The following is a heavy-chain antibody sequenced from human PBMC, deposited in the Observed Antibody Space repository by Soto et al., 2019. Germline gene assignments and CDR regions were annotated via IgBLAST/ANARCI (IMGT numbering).Heavy chain of an antibody. Sequence: SQTLSLTCAISGDSVSSNTAAWNWIRQSPSRGLEWLGRTYYRSKWYNDYAGSVKSRISINPDTSKNQVSLQLNSVTPEDTAVYFCARGRGSGWNYYGMDVWGQGPTVTGS. CDR3: ARGRGSGWNYYGMDV. CDR2: TYYRSKWYN. J-gene: IGHJ6*02. V-gene: IGHV6-1*01. D-gene: IGHD6-19*01. CDR1: GDSVSSNTAA.